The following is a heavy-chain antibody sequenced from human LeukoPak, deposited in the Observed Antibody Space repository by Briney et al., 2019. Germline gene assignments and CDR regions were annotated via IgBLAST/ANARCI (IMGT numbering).Heavy chain of an antibody. D-gene: IGHD5-12*01. Sequence: PSETLSLTCTVSGSSINSAYYWGWIRQPPGKGLEWIGTIYPSGSTSYNPSLKSRVTISLDKSKNQFSLKLNSVTAADTAVYFCAERSAYESLFDYWGQGTLVTVSS. CDR1: GSSINSAYY. V-gene: IGHV4-38-2*02. CDR2: IYPSGST. CDR3: AERSAYESLFDY. J-gene: IGHJ4*02.